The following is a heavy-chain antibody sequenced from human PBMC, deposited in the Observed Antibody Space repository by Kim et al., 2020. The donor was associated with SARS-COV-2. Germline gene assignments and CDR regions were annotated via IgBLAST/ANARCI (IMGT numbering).Heavy chain of an antibody. D-gene: IGHD2-2*01. V-gene: IGHV3-23*01. CDR2: ISGSGGST. CDR3: ARTRSCSSSSCYVDY. Sequence: GGSLRLSCAASGFTFGTYAMTWVRQAPGKGLEWVSGISGSGGSTYYADSVKSRFTISRDSSKNTLYLQMNSLTADDTALYYCARTRSCSSSSCYVDYWGRGTLVTVSS. J-gene: IGHJ4*02. CDR1: GFTFGTYA.